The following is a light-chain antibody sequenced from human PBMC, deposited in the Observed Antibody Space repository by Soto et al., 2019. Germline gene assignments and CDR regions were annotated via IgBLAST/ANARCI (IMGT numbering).Light chain of an antibody. CDR2: DDN. CDR3: DSWDSRLSSYV. Sequence: QSVLTQPPSGSAAPGQKVTISCSGSSSNIGGNSVSWYQQLPGTAPKLLIYDDNKRPSGIPDRFSGSKSGTSATLGITGFQTGDEAAYYCDSWDSRLSSYVIAVGTKVIV. V-gene: IGLV1-51*01. J-gene: IGLJ1*01. CDR1: SSNIGGNS.